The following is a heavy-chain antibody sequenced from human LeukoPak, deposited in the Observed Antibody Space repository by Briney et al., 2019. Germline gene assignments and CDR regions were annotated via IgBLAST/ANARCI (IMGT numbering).Heavy chain of an antibody. Sequence: SETLSLTCTVSGGSISSSSYYWGWIRQPPGKGLESIGSIYYSGSTYYNPSLKSRVTISVDTSKNQFSLKLSSVTAADTAVYYCASSLGYCSGGSCPSDAFDIWGQGTMVTVSS. J-gene: IGHJ3*02. V-gene: IGHV4-39*07. CDR3: ASSLGYCSGGSCPSDAFDI. CDR1: GGSISSSSYY. D-gene: IGHD2-15*01. CDR2: IYYSGST.